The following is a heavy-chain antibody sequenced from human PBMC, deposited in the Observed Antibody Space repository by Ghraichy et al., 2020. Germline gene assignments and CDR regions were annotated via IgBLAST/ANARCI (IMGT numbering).Heavy chain of an antibody. Sequence: GGSLRLSCAASGFTFVTAAVGWVRQAPGKWLEWVSFSGSTGVPYYAESVRGRFTVSRDNSRNTLYLRMDSLRGDDTAIYYCTRGLSLTTTMVADYYFDYWGQGVQVTVSS. CDR2: SGSTGVP. D-gene: IGHD2-8*01. V-gene: IGHV3-23*01. J-gene: IGHJ4*02. CDR1: GFTFVTAA. CDR3: TRGLSLTTTMVADYYFDY.